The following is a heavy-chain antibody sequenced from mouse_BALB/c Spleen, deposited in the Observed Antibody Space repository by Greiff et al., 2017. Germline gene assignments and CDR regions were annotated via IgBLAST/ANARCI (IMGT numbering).Heavy chain of an antibody. J-gene: IGHJ3*01. D-gene: IGHD2-4*01. CDR2: IWSGGST. V-gene: IGHV2-2*02. CDR1: GFSLTSYG. CDR3: ARNLGSRRGFAY. Sequence: VKLVESGPGLVQPSQSLSITCTVSGFSLTSYGVHWVRQSPGKGLEWLGVIWSGGSTDYNAAFISRLSISKDNSKSQVFFKMNSLQANDTAIYYCARNLGSRRGFAYWGQGTLVTVSA.